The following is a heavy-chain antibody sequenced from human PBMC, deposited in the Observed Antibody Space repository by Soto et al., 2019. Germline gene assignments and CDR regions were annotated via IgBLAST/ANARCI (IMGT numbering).Heavy chain of an antibody. CDR1: GGSISSYY. Sequence: QVQLQESGPGLVKPSETLSLTCTVSGGSISSYYCCWIRQPPRTGLGGMGYIYYSVSTNYNHSHRSRVTLSVDPSKNQFSRKHSSVTAVHTAVYYCPRGCGSLYYYYGMDVWGQGTTVTVSS. CDR2: IYYSVST. CDR3: PRGCGSLYYYYGMDV. J-gene: IGHJ6*02. V-gene: IGHV4-59*01. D-gene: IGHD2-15*01.